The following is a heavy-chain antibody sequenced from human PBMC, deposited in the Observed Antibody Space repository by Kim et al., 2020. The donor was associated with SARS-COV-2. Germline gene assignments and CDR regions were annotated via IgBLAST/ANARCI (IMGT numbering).Heavy chain of an antibody. J-gene: IGHJ4*02. CDR2: ISGSGIAT. V-gene: IGHV3-23*01. CDR1: GFTFSNSA. D-gene: IGHD6-13*01. CDR3: AKMRGNSWYRAFDC. Sequence: GGSLRLSCAASGFTFSNSAMTWVRQAPGKGLEWDSTISGSGIATYYADSVKGRFTISRDNSRNTLYLQMNSLRDEDTAFYYCAKMRGNSWYRAFDCWGQGTLVTVSS.